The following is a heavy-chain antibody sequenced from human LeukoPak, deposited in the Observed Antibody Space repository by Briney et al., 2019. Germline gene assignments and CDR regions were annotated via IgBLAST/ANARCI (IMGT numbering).Heavy chain of an antibody. CDR1: GFTFSSYS. Sequence: TGGSLRLSCAASGFTFSSYSMNWVRRAPGKGLEWVSSISSSSSYIYYADSVKGRFTISRDNAKNSLYLQMNSLRAEDTAVYYCARDANYYDSSGYADYYGMDVWGQGTTVTVSS. CDR2: ISSSSSYI. J-gene: IGHJ6*02. D-gene: IGHD3-22*01. CDR3: ARDANYYDSSGYADYYGMDV. V-gene: IGHV3-21*01.